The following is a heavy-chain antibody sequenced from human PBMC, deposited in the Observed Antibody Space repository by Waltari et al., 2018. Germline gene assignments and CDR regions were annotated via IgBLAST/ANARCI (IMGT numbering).Heavy chain of an antibody. J-gene: IGHJ4*02. V-gene: IGHV4-59*08. Sequence: QVQLQESGPGLVKPSETLSLTCTVSGGSISSYYWSWLRQPPGKGLEWIGYIYYSGSTNYNPSLKSRVTISVDTSKNQFSLKLSSVTAADTAVYYCAAGGYYDSSGYYYFDYWGQGTLVTVSS. CDR3: AAGGYYDSSGYYYFDY. D-gene: IGHD3-22*01. CDR1: GGSISSYY. CDR2: IYYSGST.